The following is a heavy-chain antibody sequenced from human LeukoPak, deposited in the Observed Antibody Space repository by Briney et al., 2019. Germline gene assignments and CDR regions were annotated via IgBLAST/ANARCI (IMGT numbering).Heavy chain of an antibody. J-gene: IGHJ4*02. Sequence: SETLSLTCTVSGGSISSYYWSWIRQPPGKGPEWIGRIYSTGSTNYNPSLKSRVTMSVDTSKNQFSLRLRSVTAADTAVYYCARQIASAGTAGFDFWGQGALVTVSS. CDR2: IYSTGST. V-gene: IGHV4-4*07. CDR3: ARQIASAGTAGFDF. D-gene: IGHD6-13*01. CDR1: GGSISSYY.